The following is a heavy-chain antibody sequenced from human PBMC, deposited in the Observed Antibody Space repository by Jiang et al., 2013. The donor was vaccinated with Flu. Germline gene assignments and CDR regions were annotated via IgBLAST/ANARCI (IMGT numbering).Heavy chain of an antibody. V-gene: IGHV1-2*02. Sequence: RFTVTRDTSINTAYMELSRLKSDDTAVYYCARRATATTPFDYWGQGTLVTVSS. CDR3: ARRATATTPFDY. D-gene: IGHD4-17*01. J-gene: IGHJ4*02.